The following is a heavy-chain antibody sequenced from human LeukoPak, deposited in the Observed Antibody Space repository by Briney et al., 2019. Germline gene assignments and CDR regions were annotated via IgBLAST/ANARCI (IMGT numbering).Heavy chain of an antibody. V-gene: IGHV4-34*01. CDR1: GGSFSGYY. Sequence: SETLSLTCAVYGGSFSGYYWSWIRQPPGKGLEWIGEINHSESTNYNPSLERRVTISVDTSKNQFSLKLSSVTAADTAVYYCAVSIAAAGTSWFDPWGQGTLVTVSS. CDR2: INHSEST. D-gene: IGHD6-13*01. CDR3: AVSIAAAGTSWFDP. J-gene: IGHJ5*02.